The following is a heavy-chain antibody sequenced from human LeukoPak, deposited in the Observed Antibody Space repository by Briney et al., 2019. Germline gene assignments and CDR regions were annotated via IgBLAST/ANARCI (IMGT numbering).Heavy chain of an antibody. J-gene: IGHJ4*02. CDR1: GGSFSGYY. V-gene: IGHV4-34*01. Sequence: SETLSLTCAVYGGSFSGYYWSWIRQPPGKGLEWIGEINHSGSTNYNPSLKSRVTISVDTSKNQLSLKLISVTAADTAVYYCARDVGTALVTGDYWGQGTLVTVSS. D-gene: IGHD5-18*01. CDR3: ARDVGTALVTGDY. CDR2: INHSGST.